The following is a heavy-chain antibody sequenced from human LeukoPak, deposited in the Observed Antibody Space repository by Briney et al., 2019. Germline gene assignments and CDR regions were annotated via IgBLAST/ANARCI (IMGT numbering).Heavy chain of an antibody. CDR2: ISSYDGKT. D-gene: IGHD3-9*01. CDR3: ARVGYYDILTGYHDY. CDR1: GYTFNTYG. V-gene: IGHV1-18*01. Sequence: ASVKVSCKADGYTFNTYGITWVRQAPGQGLEWMGWISSYDGKTNYAQKLQGRATMTTDTSTSTAYMELRSLRSDDTAVYYCARVGYYDILTGYHDYWGQGTLVTVSS. J-gene: IGHJ4*02.